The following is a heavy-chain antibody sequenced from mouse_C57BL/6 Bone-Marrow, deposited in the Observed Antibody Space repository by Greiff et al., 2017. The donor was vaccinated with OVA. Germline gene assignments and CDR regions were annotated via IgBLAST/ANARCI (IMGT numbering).Heavy chain of an antibody. CDR2: LDPSDSYT. CDR3: ARGSITTVVATDWYFDV. V-gene: IGHV1-69*01. D-gene: IGHD1-1*01. Sequence: VQLQQPGAELVMPGASVKLSCKASGYTFTSYWMHWVKQRPGQGLEWIGELDPSDSYTNYNQKFKGKSTLTVDKSSSTAYMQLSSLTSEDSAVYYCARGSITTVVATDWYFDVWGTGTTVTVSS. J-gene: IGHJ1*03. CDR1: GYTFTSYW.